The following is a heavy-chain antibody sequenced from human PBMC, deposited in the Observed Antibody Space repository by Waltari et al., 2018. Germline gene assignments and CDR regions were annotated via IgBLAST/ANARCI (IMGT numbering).Heavy chain of an antibody. CDR2: ISPNSIST. D-gene: IGHD2-2*01. Sequence: EVQLLESGGGLVQPGGSLRLSCTASGLSFSTYGMTWVRQAPGKGLEWVSSISPNSISTYYADSAKGRFTISRDNSKSTVILQLSSLRVEDTAIYYCARLLEHIVVVPAANFDYWGQGTLVTVSS. CDR3: ARLLEHIVVVPAANFDY. V-gene: IGHV3-23*01. CDR1: GLSFSTYG. J-gene: IGHJ4*02.